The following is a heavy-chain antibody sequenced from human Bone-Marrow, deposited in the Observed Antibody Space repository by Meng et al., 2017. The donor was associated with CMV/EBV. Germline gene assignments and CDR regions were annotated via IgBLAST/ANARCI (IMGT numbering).Heavy chain of an antibody. CDR2: INSDGSST. CDR3: ARDRKTTGYFDY. J-gene: IGHJ4*02. Sequence: GESLKISCAASGFTFSSYWMHWVRQAPGKGLVWVSRINSDGSSTSYADSVKGRFTISRDNAKNSLYLQMNSLSAEDTAVYYCARDRKTTGYFDYWGRGTLVTVSS. CDR1: GFTFSSYW. V-gene: IGHV3-74*01. D-gene: IGHD1-14*01.